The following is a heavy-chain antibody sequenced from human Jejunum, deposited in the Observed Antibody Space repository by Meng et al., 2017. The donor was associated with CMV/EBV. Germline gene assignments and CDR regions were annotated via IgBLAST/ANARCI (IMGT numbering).Heavy chain of an antibody. CDR2: INPNSGGT. J-gene: IGHJ4*02. V-gene: IGHV1-2*02. CDR3: ASHPITGTTHFDY. Sequence: SGYTFTDYYMHWVRQAPGQGLEWMGWINPNSGGTNYAQKFQGRVTMTRDTSITTVYMELSRLRSDDTAFYYCASHPITGTTHFDYWGQGTLVTVSS. D-gene: IGHD1-7*01. CDR1: GYTFTDYY.